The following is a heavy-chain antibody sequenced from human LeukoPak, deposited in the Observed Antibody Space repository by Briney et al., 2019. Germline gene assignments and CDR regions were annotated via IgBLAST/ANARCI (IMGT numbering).Heavy chain of an antibody. J-gene: IGHJ5*02. CDR3: ARTYYDFWSGYSPNLNWFDP. V-gene: IGHV1-8*01. D-gene: IGHD3-3*01. CDR2: MNSNSGNT. Sequence: ASVKVSCKASGYTFTSYDINWVRQATGQGLEWMGWMNSNSGNTGYAQKFQGRVTMTRNTSISTAYMELSSLRSEDTAVYYCARTYYDFWSGYSPNLNWFDPWGQGTLVTVSS. CDR1: GYTFTSYD.